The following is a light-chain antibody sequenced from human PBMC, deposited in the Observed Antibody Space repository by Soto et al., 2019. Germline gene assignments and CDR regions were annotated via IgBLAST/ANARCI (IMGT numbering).Light chain of an antibody. Sequence: DIQMTQSPSTLYASIGDRVTITCRASQSINNFLAWYQQKPGKAPKLLIYKASSLDSGVPSRFSGSGSGTEFTLTISSLQPDDFAIYHCQQYNSYSLTFGGRTKVDIK. J-gene: IGKJ4*01. CDR1: QSINNF. V-gene: IGKV1-5*03. CDR2: KAS. CDR3: QQYNSYSLT.